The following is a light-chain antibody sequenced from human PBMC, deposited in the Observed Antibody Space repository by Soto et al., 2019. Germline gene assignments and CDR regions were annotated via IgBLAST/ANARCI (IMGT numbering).Light chain of an antibody. J-gene: IGLJ3*02. Sequence: QSALTQPASVSGSPRQSITISCTGTNSDVGAFNYVSWYQQHPGKAPKLIIYEVNDRPSGISTRFSASKSGNTASLTISGLQAEDEAHYYCCSYTTNNRWVFGGGTKLTVL. CDR3: CSYTTNNRWV. V-gene: IGLV2-14*01. CDR2: EVN. CDR1: NSDVGAFNY.